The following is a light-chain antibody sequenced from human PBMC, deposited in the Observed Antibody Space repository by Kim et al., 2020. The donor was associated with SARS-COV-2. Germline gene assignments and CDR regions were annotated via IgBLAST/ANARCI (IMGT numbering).Light chain of an antibody. CDR3: NSRDSSGNHVV. CDR1: SLRNDY. CDR2: GKN. Sequence: ALGQTVRITCQGDSLRNDYANWYQQKPGQAPVLVIYGKNNRPSGIPDRFSGSTSGNTASLTITGAQAEDEADYYCNSRDSSGNHVVFGGGTKLTVL. J-gene: IGLJ2*01. V-gene: IGLV3-19*01.